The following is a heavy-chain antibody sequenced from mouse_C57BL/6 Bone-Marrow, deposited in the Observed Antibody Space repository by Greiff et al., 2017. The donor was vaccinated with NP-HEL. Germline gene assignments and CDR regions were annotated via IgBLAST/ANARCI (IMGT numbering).Heavy chain of an antibody. V-gene: IGHV7-1*01. D-gene: IGHD3-2*02. CDR1: GFTFSDFY. Sequence: EVQGVESGGGLVQSGRSLRLSCATSGFTFSDFYMEWVRQAPGKGLEWIAASRNKANDYTTEYSASVKGRFIVSRDTSQSILYLQMNALRAEDTAIYYCARDVDSSGSYAMDYWGQGTSVTVSS. CDR2: SRNKANDYTT. CDR3: ARDVDSSGSYAMDY. J-gene: IGHJ4*01.